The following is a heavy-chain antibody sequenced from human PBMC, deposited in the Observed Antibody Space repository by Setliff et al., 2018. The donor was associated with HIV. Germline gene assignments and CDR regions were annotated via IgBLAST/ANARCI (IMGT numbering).Heavy chain of an antibody. CDR3: TSYYTDYPRAFDI. CDR1: GYTFNIYA. CDR2: LSPIRSIT. V-gene: IGHV1-69*10. Sequence: GASVKVSCKASGYTFNIYAISWVRQAPAQGLEWVGGLSPIRSITTYAQKFQGRVTITADKSTSTAYMELSSLRSEDTAVYFCTSYYTDYPRAFDIWGQGTMVTVSS. J-gene: IGHJ3*02. D-gene: IGHD3-3*01.